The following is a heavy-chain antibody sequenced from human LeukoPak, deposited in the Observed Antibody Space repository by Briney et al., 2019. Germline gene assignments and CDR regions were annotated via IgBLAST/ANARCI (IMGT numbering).Heavy chain of an antibody. CDR2: IRSKPYGGTT. V-gene: IGHV3-49*04. J-gene: IGHJ4*02. CDR3: TRIRMQKPLDY. D-gene: IGHD2-8*01. Sequence: PGGSLRLSCTTSGFTFGDYSVNWVRQAPGKGLEWVGFIRSKPYGGTTEYAASVKGRFTISRDDSKSIAYLQMKSLQTEDTAVYFCTRIRMQKPLDYWGQGTLVTVSS. CDR1: GFTFGDYS.